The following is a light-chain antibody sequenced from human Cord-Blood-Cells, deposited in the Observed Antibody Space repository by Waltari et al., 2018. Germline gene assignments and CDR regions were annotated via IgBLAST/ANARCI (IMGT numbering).Light chain of an antibody. J-gene: IGLJ2*01. CDR1: SSNIGNNY. Sequence: QSVLTQPPSVSAAPGQKVTISCSGSSSNIGNNYVSWYQQLPGTAPKLLIYDKNERPSWIPDRFAGSKSGTSATLGITGLQTGDEADYYCGTWDSSLSAVVFGGGTKLTVL. V-gene: IGLV1-51*01. CDR3: GTWDSSLSAVV. CDR2: DKN.